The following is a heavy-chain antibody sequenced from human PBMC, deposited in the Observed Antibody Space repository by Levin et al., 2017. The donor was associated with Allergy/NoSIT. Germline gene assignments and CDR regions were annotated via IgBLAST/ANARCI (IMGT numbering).Heavy chain of an antibody. CDR1: GFTFSDYY. J-gene: IGHJ6*02. V-gene: IGHV3-11*01. D-gene: IGHD5-12*01. Sequence: MAGGSLRLSCAASGFTFSDYYMSWIRQAPGKGLEWVSYISSSGSTIYYADSVKGRFTISRDNAKNSLYLQMNSLRAEDTAVYYCARFFYPLGYSGYKSYGMDVWGQGTTVTVSS. CDR2: ISSSGSTI. CDR3: ARFFYPLGYSGYKSYGMDV.